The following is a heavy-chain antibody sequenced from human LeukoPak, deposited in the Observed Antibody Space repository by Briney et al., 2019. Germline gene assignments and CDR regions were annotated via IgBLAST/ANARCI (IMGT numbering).Heavy chain of an antibody. V-gene: IGHV1-2*02. Sequence: GASVKVSCKASGYTFTRYYMHWERQAPGQGLEWMGWINPNSGGTNYAQKFQGRVNMTRDTSISTAYMELSRLRSDDTAVYYCAREGRDGYTQGYRWGQGTLVTVSS. CDR3: AREGRDGYTQGYR. CDR1: GYTFTRYY. D-gene: IGHD5-24*01. J-gene: IGHJ4*02. CDR2: INPNSGGT.